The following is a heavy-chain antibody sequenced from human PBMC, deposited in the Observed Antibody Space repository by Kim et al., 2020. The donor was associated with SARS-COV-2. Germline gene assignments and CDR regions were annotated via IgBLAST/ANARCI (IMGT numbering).Heavy chain of an antibody. CDR3: ARDRLNQLGYFDY. Sequence: SETLSLTCTVSGGSISSGGYYWSWIRQHPGKGLEWIGYIYYSGSTYYNPSLKSRVTISVDTSKNQFSLKLSSVTAADTAVYYCARDRLNQLGYFDYWGQGTLVTVSS. V-gene: IGHV4-31*03. CDR1: GGSISSGGYY. CDR2: IYYSGST. D-gene: IGHD2-2*01. J-gene: IGHJ4*02.